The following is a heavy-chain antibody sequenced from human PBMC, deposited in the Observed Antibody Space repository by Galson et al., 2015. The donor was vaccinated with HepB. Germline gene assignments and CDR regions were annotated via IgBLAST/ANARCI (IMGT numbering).Heavy chain of an antibody. CDR3: TTDQRTYYYDSSGYPFDY. J-gene: IGHJ4*02. V-gene: IGHV3-15*01. D-gene: IGHD3-22*01. CDR2: IKSKTDGGTT. CDR1: GFTFSNAW. Sequence: SLRLSCAASGFTFSNAWMSWVRQAPGKGLEWVGRIKSKTDGGTTDYAAPVKGRFTISRDDSKNTLYLQMNSLKTEDTAVYYCTTDQRTYYYDSSGYPFDYWGQGTLVTVSS.